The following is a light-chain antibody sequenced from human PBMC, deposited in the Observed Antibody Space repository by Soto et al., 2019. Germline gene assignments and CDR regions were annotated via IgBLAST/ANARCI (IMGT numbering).Light chain of an antibody. Sequence: MRLSQDTLYVSPGERVTLCCRASQSISDKLAWYQQKPGQGPRLLVYGASNRATGIPDRFSGSGSGTDFTLTISRLEPEDFAVYYCQQYNDWPRTFGQGTKVDIK. V-gene: IGKV3D-15*01. J-gene: IGKJ1*01. CDR1: QSISDK. CDR3: QQYNDWPRT. CDR2: GAS.